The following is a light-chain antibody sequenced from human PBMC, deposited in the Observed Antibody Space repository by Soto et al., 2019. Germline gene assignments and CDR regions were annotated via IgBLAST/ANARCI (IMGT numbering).Light chain of an antibody. V-gene: IGLV3-21*04. Sequence: SSELTQPPSVSVAPGKTARITCGGNNIGSKSVHWYQQKPGQAPVLVIYYDSDRPSGIPERFSGSNSGNTATLTISRVEAGHEADYYCQVWGSSSDHFMVFGGGTKLTVL. J-gene: IGLJ2*01. CDR3: QVWGSSSDHFMV. CDR2: YDS. CDR1: NIGSKS.